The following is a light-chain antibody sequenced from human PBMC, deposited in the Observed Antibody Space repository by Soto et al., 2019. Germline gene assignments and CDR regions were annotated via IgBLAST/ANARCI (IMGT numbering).Light chain of an antibody. V-gene: IGLV2-8*01. CDR2: EVS. CDR3: SSYAGRNNYVV. J-gene: IGLJ2*01. CDR1: SSDVGGYKY. Sequence: QSALTQPPSASGSPGQSVTISCTGTSSDVGGYKYVSWYQHHPGKAPKLMIYEVSKRPSGVPDRFSGSKSDNTASPTVSGLQAEDEADYYCSSYAGRNNYVVFGGGTKLTVL.